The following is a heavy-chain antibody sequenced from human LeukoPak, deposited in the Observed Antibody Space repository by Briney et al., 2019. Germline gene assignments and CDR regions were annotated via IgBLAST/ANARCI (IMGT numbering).Heavy chain of an antibody. Sequence: GRSLRLSCAASGFTFSNYGMHWVRQAAGKGLEWVAVISYDGSNKYYADSVKGRFTISGDTSKNTLYLQMNSLRAEDTAVYYCASRSGYSYGSRYYWGQGTLVTISS. V-gene: IGHV3-30*03. CDR3: ASRSGYSYGSRYY. D-gene: IGHD5-18*01. J-gene: IGHJ4*02. CDR2: ISYDGSNK. CDR1: GFTFSNYG.